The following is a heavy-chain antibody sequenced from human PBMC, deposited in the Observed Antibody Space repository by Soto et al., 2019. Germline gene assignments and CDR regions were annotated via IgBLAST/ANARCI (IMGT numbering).Heavy chain of an antibody. Sequence: QVQLQESGPGLVKPSETLSLTCTVSGGSISSYYWSWIRQPPGKGLEWIGYIYYSGSTNYNPSLRSRVTIAVDTSKNQFSLKLSSATAADTDVYYCARRWGMGFDYWGQGTLVTVSS. CDR1: GGSISSYY. V-gene: IGHV4-59*01. D-gene: IGHD3-16*01. CDR3: ARRWGMGFDY. J-gene: IGHJ4*02. CDR2: IYYSGST.